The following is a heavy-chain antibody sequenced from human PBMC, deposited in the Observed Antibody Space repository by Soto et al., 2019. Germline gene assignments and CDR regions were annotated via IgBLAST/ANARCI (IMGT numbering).Heavy chain of an antibody. Sequence: GGSLRLSCAASGFTFDDYTMHWVRQAPGKGLEWVSLISWDGGSTYYADSVKGRFTISRDNSKNSLYLQMDSLRTEDTALYYCAKDAPLHSSGSHYFDYWGQGTLVTVSS. CDR1: GFTFDDYT. D-gene: IGHD3-22*01. CDR3: AKDAPLHSSGSHYFDY. CDR2: ISWDGGST. V-gene: IGHV3-43*01. J-gene: IGHJ4*02.